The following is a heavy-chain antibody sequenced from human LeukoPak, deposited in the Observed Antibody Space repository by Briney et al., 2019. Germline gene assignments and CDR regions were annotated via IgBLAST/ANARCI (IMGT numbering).Heavy chain of an antibody. CDR1: GFTFSSYE. CDR3: AKEGRGYSYAFDY. V-gene: IGHV3-48*03. J-gene: IGHJ4*02. D-gene: IGHD5-18*01. Sequence: GGSLRLSCAASGFTFSSYEMNWVRQAPGKGLEWVSYISSSGSTIYYADSVKGRFTISRDNSKNTLYLQMNSLRAEDTAVYYCAKEGRGYSYAFDYWGQGTLVTVSS. CDR2: ISSSGSTI.